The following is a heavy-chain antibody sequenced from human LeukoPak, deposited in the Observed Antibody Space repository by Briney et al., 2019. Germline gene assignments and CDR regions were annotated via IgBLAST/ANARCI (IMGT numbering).Heavy chain of an antibody. CDR1: GGSISSGDYY. V-gene: IGHV4-30-4*01. CDR3: AREVYDSSGYYL. D-gene: IGHD3-22*01. J-gene: IGHJ4*02. CDR2: INHSGST. Sequence: SQTLSLTCTVSGGSISSGDYYWSWIRQPPGKGLEWIGEINHSGSTNYNPSLKSRVTTSVDTSKNQFSLKLSSVTAADTAVYYCAREVYDSSGYYLWGQGTLVTVSS.